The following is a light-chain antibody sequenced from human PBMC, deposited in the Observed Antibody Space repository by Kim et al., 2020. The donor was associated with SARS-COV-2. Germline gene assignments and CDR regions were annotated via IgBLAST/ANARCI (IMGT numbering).Light chain of an antibody. CDR2: QDD. V-gene: IGLV6-57*01. J-gene: IGLJ2*01. CDR3: QSYDTDIVV. Sequence: GKTVTISCARSSGRIASTAVKWYQQRPGRPPITVIYQDDQRPSGVPDRFSASIDSSSNSASLTISGLQAEDEAHYYCQSYDTDIVVFGGGTQLTVL. CDR1: SGRIASTA.